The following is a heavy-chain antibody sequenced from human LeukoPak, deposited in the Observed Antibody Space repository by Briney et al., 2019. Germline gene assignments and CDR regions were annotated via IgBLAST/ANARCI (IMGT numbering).Heavy chain of an antibody. CDR3: ARKHYYDSSGFFPPMDY. CDR1: GFTVSSNS. Sequence: GGFLRLSCAASGFTVSSNSMSWVRQAPGKGLEWVSVIYSGGSTFYADSVKGRFTISRDNSKNTLYLQMNSLRAEDTAVYYCARKHYYDSSGFFPPMDYWGQGTLVTVSS. J-gene: IGHJ4*02. V-gene: IGHV3-66*01. CDR2: IYSGGST. D-gene: IGHD3-22*01.